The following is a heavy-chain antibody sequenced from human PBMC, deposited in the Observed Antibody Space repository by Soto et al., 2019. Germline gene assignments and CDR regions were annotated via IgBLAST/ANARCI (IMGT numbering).Heavy chain of an antibody. V-gene: IGHV4-30-2*01. J-gene: IGHJ4*02. CDR1: GGSISSGGYS. D-gene: IGHD6-6*01. CDR2: IYHSGST. Sequence: PSETLSLTCAVSGGSISSGGYSWSWIRQPPGKGLEWIGYIYHSGSTYHNPSLKSRVTISVDRSKNQFSLRLSSVTAADTAVYYCAGGIAARPLGYWGQGTLVTVSS. CDR3: AGGIAARPLGY.